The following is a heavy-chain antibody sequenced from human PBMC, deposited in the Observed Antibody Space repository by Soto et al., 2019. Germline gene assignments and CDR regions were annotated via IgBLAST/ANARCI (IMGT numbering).Heavy chain of an antibody. CDR3: SRDVVVGAKALNY. V-gene: IGHV3-7*01. CDR2: IKEDGSEK. Sequence: GGSLRLSCAASGFTFSNYWMTWVRQAPGKGLEWVANIKEDGSEKHYVDSVKGRFTISRDNAKNSLYLQMNSLRVEDTAVYFCSRDVVVGAKALNYWGQGTLVTVS. D-gene: IGHD2-15*01. J-gene: IGHJ4*02. CDR1: GFTFSNYW.